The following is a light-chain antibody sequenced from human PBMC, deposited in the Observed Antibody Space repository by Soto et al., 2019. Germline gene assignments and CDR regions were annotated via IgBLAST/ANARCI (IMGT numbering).Light chain of an antibody. J-gene: IGLJ1*01. CDR3: QSYGTSLSGLYV. CDR1: SSNIGAGRD. Sequence: QSVLTQPPSVSGAPGQRVIMSCTGSSSNIGAGRDVHWYRQFPGEAPKFLISDSNHRPSGVPDRFSVSKSGASASLAITGLRAEDEGDYFCQSYGTSLSGLYVFGTGTKVTVL. V-gene: IGLV1-40*01. CDR2: DSN.